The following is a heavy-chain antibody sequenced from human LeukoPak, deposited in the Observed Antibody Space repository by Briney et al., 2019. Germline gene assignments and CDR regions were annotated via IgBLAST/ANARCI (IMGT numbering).Heavy chain of an antibody. CDR1: GYTFTGYY. CDR2: INPNSGGT. J-gene: IGHJ5*01. Sequence: ASVKVSCKASGYTFTGYYMHWVRQAPGQGLEWMGRINPNSGGTNYAQKFQGRVTMTRDTSISTAYMELSRLRSDDTAVYYCARENSYSSGWYGYWGQEPWSPSPQ. V-gene: IGHV1-2*06. CDR3: ARENSYSSGWYGY. D-gene: IGHD6-19*01.